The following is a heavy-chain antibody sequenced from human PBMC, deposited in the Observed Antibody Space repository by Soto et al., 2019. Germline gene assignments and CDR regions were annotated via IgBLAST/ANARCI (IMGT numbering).Heavy chain of an antibody. D-gene: IGHD1-20*01. CDR1: GGTFSSYA. J-gene: IGHJ6*02. CDR2: IIPIFGTA. Sequence: QVQLVQSGAEVKKPGSSVKVSCKASGGTFSSYAISWVRQAPGQGLEWMGGIIPIFGTANYAQKFQGRVTITADESTNTAYMERSSLEYEDTAGYYRARDRPELYLPRNWGMDVWGQGTTVTVSS. CDR3: ARDRPELYLPRNWGMDV. V-gene: IGHV1-69*01.